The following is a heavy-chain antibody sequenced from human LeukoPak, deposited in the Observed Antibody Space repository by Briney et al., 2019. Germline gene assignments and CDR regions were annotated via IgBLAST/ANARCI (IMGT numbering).Heavy chain of an antibody. D-gene: IGHD2-15*01. CDR3: ARSGVVNWFDP. CDR1: GGSFSGYY. CDR2: INHSGST. Sequence: PSETLSLTCAVYGGSFSGYYWSWIRQPPGKGLEWIGEINHSGSTNYNPSLKSRVTISVDTSKNQFSLKLSSVTAADTAVHYCARSGVVNWFDPWGQGTLVTVSS. J-gene: IGHJ5*02. V-gene: IGHV4-34*01.